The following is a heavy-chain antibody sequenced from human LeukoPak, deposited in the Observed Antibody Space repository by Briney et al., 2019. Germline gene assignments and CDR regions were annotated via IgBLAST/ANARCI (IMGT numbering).Heavy chain of an antibody. CDR2: IIPIFGTA. CDR1: GGTFSSYA. D-gene: IGHD3-9*01. V-gene: IGHV1-69*13. J-gene: IGHJ4*02. CDR3: ARGREEILRYFDWLATFDY. Sequence: ASVKVSCKASGGTFSSYAISWVRQAPGQGLEWMGGIIPIFGTANYAQKFQGRVTITADESTSTAYMELSSLRSEDTAVYYCARGREEILRYFDWLATFDYWGQGTLVTVSS.